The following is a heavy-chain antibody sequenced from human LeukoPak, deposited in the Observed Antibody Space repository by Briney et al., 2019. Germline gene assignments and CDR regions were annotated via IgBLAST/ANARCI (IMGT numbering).Heavy chain of an antibody. V-gene: IGHV1-8*03. Sequence: ASVKVSCKASGYTFTSYDINWVRQATGQGLEWMGWMNPNSGNTGYAQKFQGSVTITRNTSISTAYMELSSLRSEDTAVYYCARGPLYYYYYYMDVWGKGTTVTVSS. D-gene: IGHD2-15*01. CDR2: MNPNSGNT. J-gene: IGHJ6*03. CDR1: GYTFTSYD. CDR3: ARGPLYYYYYYMDV.